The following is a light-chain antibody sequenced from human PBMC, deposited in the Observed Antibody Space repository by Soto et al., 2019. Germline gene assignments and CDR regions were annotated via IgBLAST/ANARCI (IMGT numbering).Light chain of an antibody. Sequence: LTQSPAKISFSPGERATLSCRASESTSGYLAWYQQKPGQAPRLLIYDASNRATGIPARFSGSGSGTDFTLTISSLEPEDFPTYYCHPSIHYCTFAHVTKV. V-gene: IGKV3-11*01. CDR2: DAS. CDR3: HPSIHYCT. CDR1: ESTSGY. J-gene: IGKJ1*01.